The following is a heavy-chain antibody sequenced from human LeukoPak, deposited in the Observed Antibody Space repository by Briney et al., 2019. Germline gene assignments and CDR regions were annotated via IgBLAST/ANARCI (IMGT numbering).Heavy chain of an antibody. CDR1: GYTFTGYY. CDR3: ASTYGSGSYYYFDY. CDR2: INPNSGGT. D-gene: IGHD3-10*01. V-gene: IGHV1-2*02. J-gene: IGHJ4*02. Sequence: GASVKVSCKASGYTFTGYYMHWVRQAPGQGLEWMGWINPNSGGTNYAQKFQGRVTMTRDTSISTAYMELSRLRSDDTAVYYCASTYGSGSYYYFDYWGQGTLVTVSS.